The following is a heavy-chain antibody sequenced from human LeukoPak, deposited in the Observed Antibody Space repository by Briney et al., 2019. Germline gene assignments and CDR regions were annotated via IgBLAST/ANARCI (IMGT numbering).Heavy chain of an antibody. J-gene: IGHJ4*02. CDR1: GGSISSYY. CDR2: IYYSGST. V-gene: IGHV4-59*01. Sequence: SETLSLTRTVSGGSISSYYWSGLRQPPGKGLEWIGYIYYSGSTNYNPSLKSRVTISVDTSKNQFSLKLSSVTAADTAVYYCARAYRYTKYHFDYWGQGTLVTVSS. CDR3: ARAYRYTKYHFDY. D-gene: IGHD2-2*01.